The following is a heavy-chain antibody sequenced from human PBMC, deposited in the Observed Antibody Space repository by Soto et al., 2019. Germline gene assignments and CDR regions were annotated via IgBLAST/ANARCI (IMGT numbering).Heavy chain of an antibody. V-gene: IGHV3-23*01. J-gene: IGHJ4*02. D-gene: IGHD1-26*01. CDR2: ISGSGGST. CDR3: AKDGTIVGATQFDY. Sequence: VGSLRLSCAASGFTFSSYAMSWVRQAPGKGLEWVSAISGSGGSTYYADSVKGRFTISRDNSKNTLYLQMNSLRAEDTAVYYCAKDGTIVGATQFDYCGQGTLVTVSS. CDR1: GFTFSSYA.